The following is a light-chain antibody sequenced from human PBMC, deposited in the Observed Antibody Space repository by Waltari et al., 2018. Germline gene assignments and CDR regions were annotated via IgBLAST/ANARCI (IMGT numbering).Light chain of an antibody. J-gene: IGKJ2*01. CDR2: DAS. V-gene: IGKV3-20*01. Sequence: EIVLTQSPGTLSLSPGERATLSCRASQSVSSSYLDWYQQKPGQAPRLLIYDASSRATGIPDRFSGSGSGTDFTLTISRLEPEDFAMYFCQHYVGSPPLYTFGQGTKLEIK. CDR3: QHYVGSPPLYT. CDR1: QSVSSSY.